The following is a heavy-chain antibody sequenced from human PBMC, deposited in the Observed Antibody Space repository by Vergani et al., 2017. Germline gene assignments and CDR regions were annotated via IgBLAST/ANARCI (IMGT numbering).Heavy chain of an antibody. D-gene: IGHD3-22*01. CDR3: ARSYYDSSGYYFASAFDI. J-gene: IGHJ3*02. CDR2: IYYSGST. Sequence: QVQLQQWGAGLLKPSETLSLTCAVYGGSFSGYYWSWIRQPPGKGLEWIGYIYYSGSTNYNPSLKSRVTISVDTSKNQFSLKLSSVTAADTAVYYCARSYYDSSGYYFASAFDIWGQGTMVTVSS. V-gene: IGHV4-34*11. CDR1: GGSFSGYY.